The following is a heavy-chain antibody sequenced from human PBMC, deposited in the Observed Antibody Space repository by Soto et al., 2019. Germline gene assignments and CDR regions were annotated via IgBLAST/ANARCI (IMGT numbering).Heavy chain of an antibody. J-gene: IGHJ6*02. V-gene: IGHV3-48*03. Sequence: LRLSFAASGFTFSSYEMNWVRQAPGKLLEWVSYISSSGRTTYYADSVKGRFTISRDNAKNSLSLQMNSLRADDTAVYYCARDRDELVGIFPYYYGMEVWGQATTVNVSS. CDR1: GFTFSSYE. D-gene: IGHD2-21*01. CDR3: ARDRDELVGIFPYYYGMEV. CDR2: ISSSGRTT.